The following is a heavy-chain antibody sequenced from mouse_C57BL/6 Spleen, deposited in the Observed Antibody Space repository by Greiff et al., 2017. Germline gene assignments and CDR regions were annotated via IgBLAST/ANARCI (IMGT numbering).Heavy chain of an antibody. CDR1: GYAFSSYW. Sequence: VQLQQSGPELVKPGASVKISCKASGYAFSSYWMNWVKQRPGKGLEWIGRIYPGDGDTNYNGKFKGKATLTVDKSSSTAYMQLSSLTSEDSAVYFCTRGDGYPFAYWGQGTLVTVSA. CDR3: TRGDGYPFAY. D-gene: IGHD2-3*01. J-gene: IGHJ3*01. CDR2: IYPGDGDT. V-gene: IGHV1-82*01.